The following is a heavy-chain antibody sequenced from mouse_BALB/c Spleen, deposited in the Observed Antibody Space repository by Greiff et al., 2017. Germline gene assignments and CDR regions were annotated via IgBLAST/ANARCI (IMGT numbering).Heavy chain of an antibody. CDR3: ARDNGYDWGAWCAY. D-gene: IGHD2-2*01. CDR1: GFSLTSYG. CDR2: IWAGGST. Sequence: VQVEESGPGLVAPSQSLSITCTVSGFSLTSYGVHWVRQPPGKGLEWLGVIWAGGSTNYNSALMSRLSISKDNSKSQVFLKMNSLQTDDTAMYYCARDNGYDWGAWCAYWGQGTLVTVSA. V-gene: IGHV2-9*02. J-gene: IGHJ3*01.